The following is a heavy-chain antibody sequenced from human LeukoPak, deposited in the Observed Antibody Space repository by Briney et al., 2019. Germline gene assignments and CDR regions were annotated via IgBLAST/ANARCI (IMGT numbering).Heavy chain of an antibody. CDR3: ARYRAAAGLNYFDY. CDR2: IYYSGST. CDR1: GGSISSYY. D-gene: IGHD6-13*01. V-gene: IGHV4-59*01. J-gene: IGHJ4*02. Sequence: SETLSLTCTVSGGSISSYYWSWIRQPPGKGLEWIGYIYYSGSTNYNPPLKSRVTISVDTSKNQFSLKLSSVTAADTAVYYCARYRAAAGLNYFDYWGQGTLVTVSS.